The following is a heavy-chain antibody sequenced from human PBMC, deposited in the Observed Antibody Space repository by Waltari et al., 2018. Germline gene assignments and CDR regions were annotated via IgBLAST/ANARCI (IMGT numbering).Heavy chain of an antibody. CDR3: ARDVL. CDR1: GFTFSNFW. D-gene: IGHD2-15*01. J-gene: IGHJ4*02. Sequence: EVQLVESGGDSVQPGGSLRLSCAASGFTFSNFWMSWVRQAPGKGLPWGASIKPDGSGKYYVESVKGRFTISRDNAKNSLNLQMDSLRVEDTAVYFCARDVLWGQGTRVTVSP. V-gene: IGHV3-7*01. CDR2: IKPDGSGK.